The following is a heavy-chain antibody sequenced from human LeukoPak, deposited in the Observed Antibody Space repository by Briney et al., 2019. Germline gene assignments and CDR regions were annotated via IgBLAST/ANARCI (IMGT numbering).Heavy chain of an antibody. Sequence: SVTVSCKASGGTFSSYAISWVRQAPGQGLEWMGGITPIFGTANYAQKFQGRVTITADESTSTAYMELSSLRSEDTAVYYCARVVGATGADWFDPWGQGTLVTVSS. CDR1: GGTFSSYA. J-gene: IGHJ5*02. CDR3: ARVVGATGADWFDP. CDR2: ITPIFGTA. D-gene: IGHD1-26*01. V-gene: IGHV1-69*13.